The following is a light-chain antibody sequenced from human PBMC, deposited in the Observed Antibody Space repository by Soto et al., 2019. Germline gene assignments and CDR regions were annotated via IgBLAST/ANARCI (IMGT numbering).Light chain of an antibody. CDR3: QQVNSFPST. CDR1: QTISSW. Sequence: DIQMTQSPSTLSGSVGDRVTIPCRASQTISSWLAWYQQKPGKAPKLLIYKASTLKSGVPSRFSGSGSGTDFTLTLSSLQPEDFATYYCQQVNSFPSTFGQGTRLEI. V-gene: IGKV1-5*03. CDR2: KAS. J-gene: IGKJ5*01.